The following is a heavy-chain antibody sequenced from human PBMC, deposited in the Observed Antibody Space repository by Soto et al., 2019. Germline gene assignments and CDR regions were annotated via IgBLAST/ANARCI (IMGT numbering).Heavy chain of an antibody. J-gene: IGHJ4*02. CDR2: IYYTGNT. CDR3: ARATDDSSTSYLDW. V-gene: IGHV4-30-4*01. CDR1: GASISGGDYY. D-gene: IGHD2-2*01. Sequence: QVQLQESGPGLVKPSQTLSLTCTVSGASISGGDYYWTWIRQPPGKGLEWMGSIYYTGNTDSNPSLESRPSISVDPSNNQFALRLTSVTAPDTAIYYCARATDDSSTSYLDWWGQGTLVTVSS.